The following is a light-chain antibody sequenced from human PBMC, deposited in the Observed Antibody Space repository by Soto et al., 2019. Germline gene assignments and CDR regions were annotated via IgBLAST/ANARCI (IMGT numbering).Light chain of an antibody. CDR1: SSDVGSYNL. Sequence: QSVLTQPASVSGSPGQSITISCTGTSSDVGSYNLVSWYQQHPGKAPKLMIYEVSERPSGVSNRFSGSKSGNTASLTISGLQAEDEADYYCCSYAGSSTFSFGGGTKLTVL. CDR2: EVS. V-gene: IGLV2-23*02. CDR3: CSYAGSSTFS. J-gene: IGLJ2*01.